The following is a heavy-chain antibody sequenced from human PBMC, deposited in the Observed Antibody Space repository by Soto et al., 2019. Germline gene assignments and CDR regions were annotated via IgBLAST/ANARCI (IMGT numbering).Heavy chain of an antibody. J-gene: IGHJ6*02. CDR1: GGSISSGGYY. CDR3: AREIVVVGPAAHTYYYYGMDV. Sequence: QVQLQESGPGLVKPSQTLSLTCTVSGGSISSGGYYWSWIRQHPGNGLEWIGYIYYSGSTYYNPSLKSRVTISVDTSKNQCSLKLSSVTAADTAVYYCAREIVVVGPAAHTYYYYGMDVWGQGTTVTVSS. V-gene: IGHV4-31*03. D-gene: IGHD2-2*01. CDR2: IYYSGST.